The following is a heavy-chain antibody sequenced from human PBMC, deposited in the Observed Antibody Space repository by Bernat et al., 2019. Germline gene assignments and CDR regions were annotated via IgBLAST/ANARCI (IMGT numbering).Heavy chain of an antibody. CDR1: GFNFRNYA. J-gene: IGHJ3*02. CDR3: AKHKRLHVERVMVYDAFDI. Sequence: EVQLLESGGGLVSPGGSLRLSCGASGFNFRNYAMRWVRQAPGKGLEWVSVMSADGVTTYYGDSVQVRFTMSRDNSNNTLNLQINSLRAEDTALYYCAKHKRLHVERVMVYDAFDIWGQGTMVTVSS. D-gene: IGHD5-18*01. V-gene: IGHV3-23*01. CDR2: MSADGVTT.